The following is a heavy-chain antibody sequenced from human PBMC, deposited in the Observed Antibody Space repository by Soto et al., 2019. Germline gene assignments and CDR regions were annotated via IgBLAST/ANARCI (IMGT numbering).Heavy chain of an antibody. V-gene: IGHV3-74*01. CDR1: GFTFSSYW. CDR3: VRTSLVVAAATREDY. Sequence: EVQLVESGGGLVQPGGSLRLSCAASGFTFSSYWMHWVRQAPGKGLVWVSRINSDGSSTSYADSVKGRFTISRDNAKKELYLQMNSLRAEDTAVYYCVRTSLVVAAATREDYWGQGTLVTVSS. CDR2: INSDGSST. D-gene: IGHD2-15*01. J-gene: IGHJ4*02.